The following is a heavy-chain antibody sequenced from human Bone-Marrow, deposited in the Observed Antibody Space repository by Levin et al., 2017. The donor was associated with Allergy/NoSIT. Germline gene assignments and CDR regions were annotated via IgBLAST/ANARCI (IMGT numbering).Heavy chain of an antibody. CDR3: TRRGCGGGSCYFDY. CDR2: IYHSGST. J-gene: IGHJ4*02. V-gene: IGHV4-39*01. Sequence: SETLSLTCTVSGGSILSSSYYWGWIRRPPGKGLEWIGIIYHSGSTYYNPSLKSRVTISVDTSKNQFSLKLSSVTAADTAVYYCTRRGCGGGSCYFDYWGQGSLVTVSS. D-gene: IGHD2-15*01. CDR1: GGSILSSSYY.